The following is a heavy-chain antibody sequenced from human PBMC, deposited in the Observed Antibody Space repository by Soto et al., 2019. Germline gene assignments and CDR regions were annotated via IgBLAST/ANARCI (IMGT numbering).Heavy chain of an antibody. CDR1: SAPVSSTTYT. J-gene: IGHJ4*02. D-gene: IGHD3-22*01. CDR3: ARGGYYDSSGYYPY. V-gene: IGHV4-39*01. Sequence: SSETLSLTCTVSSAPVSSTTYTWGWIRPPPGKGLEWVASVYYGGRSYYNPSLNSRVTISVDTSKNQFSLKLSSVTAADTAVYYCARGGYYDSSGYYPYWGQGTLVTVSS. CDR2: VYYGGRS.